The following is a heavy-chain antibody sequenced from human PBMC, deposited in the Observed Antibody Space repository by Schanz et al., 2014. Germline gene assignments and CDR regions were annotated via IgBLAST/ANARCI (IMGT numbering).Heavy chain of an antibody. CDR1: GFPFSSYA. J-gene: IGHJ5*01. V-gene: IGHV3-30-3*01. CDR2: ISYDGVNT. D-gene: IGHD2-15*01. Sequence: VQLLESGGGLVQPGGSLRLSCAASGFPFSSYALHWVRQAPGKGLEWVAVISYDGVNTYYADSVKGRFIVSRDNSKNTLYLEMNRLRVDDTAVYYCSKDKQGSRSDDSWGQGTLVTVSS. CDR3: SKDKQGSRSDDS.